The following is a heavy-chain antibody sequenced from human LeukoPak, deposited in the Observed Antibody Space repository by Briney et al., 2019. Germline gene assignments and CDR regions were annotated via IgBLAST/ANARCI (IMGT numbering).Heavy chain of an antibody. D-gene: IGHD3-22*01. CDR2: INPNSGGT. V-gene: IGHV1-2*02. CDR3: ARTDRGYYDSSGYYLYINWFDP. CDR1: GYTFTSYD. J-gene: IGHJ5*02. Sequence: GASVKVSCKASGYTFTSYDINWVRQAPGQGLEWMGWINPNSGGTNYAQKFQGRVTMTRDTSISTAYMELSRLRSDDTAVYYCARTDRGYYDSSGYYLYINWFDPWGQGTLVTVSS.